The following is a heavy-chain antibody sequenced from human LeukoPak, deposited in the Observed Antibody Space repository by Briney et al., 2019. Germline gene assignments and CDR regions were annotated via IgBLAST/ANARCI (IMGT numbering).Heavy chain of an antibody. Sequence: GGSLRLSCAASGFAFGDYMMHWVRQAPGKGLEWVSLISWDSGDINYADSVKGRFTISRDNSKKSLHLQMNSLRTEDTALYYCAKDRGGYSGFDHWGQGTQVTVSS. D-gene: IGHD5-12*01. CDR1: GFAFGDYM. CDR2: ISWDSGDI. J-gene: IGHJ4*02. V-gene: IGHV3-43*01. CDR3: AKDRGGYSGFDH.